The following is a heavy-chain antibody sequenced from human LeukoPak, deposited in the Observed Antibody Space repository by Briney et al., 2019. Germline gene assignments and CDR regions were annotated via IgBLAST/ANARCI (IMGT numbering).Heavy chain of an antibody. D-gene: IGHD3-22*01. CDR1: GYTFTNYW. Sequence: GESPKISCKGSGYTFTNYWIGWVRQMPGKGLEWMGIIYPGDSDTRYSPSFQGQVTISADKSISTAYLQWSSLKASDTAIYFCARRIDSSTSRAFDIWGQGTMVTVSS. CDR2: IYPGDSDT. CDR3: ARRIDSSTSRAFDI. V-gene: IGHV5-51*01. J-gene: IGHJ3*02.